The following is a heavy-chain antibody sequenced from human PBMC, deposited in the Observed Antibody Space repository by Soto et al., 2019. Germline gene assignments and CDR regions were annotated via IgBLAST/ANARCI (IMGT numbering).Heavy chain of an antibody. Sequence: EVQLVESGGGVVQPGGSLRLSCAASGFTFSSYSMNWVRQAPGKGLEWVSYISSSSSTIYYADSVKGRFTISRDNAKNSLYLQMNILRDEDTAVYYCARDRSIVVVPAATTYYYYGMDVWGQGTTVTVSS. CDR1: GFTFSSYS. J-gene: IGHJ6*02. D-gene: IGHD2-2*01. V-gene: IGHV3-48*02. CDR3: ARDRSIVVVPAATTYYYYGMDV. CDR2: ISSSSSTI.